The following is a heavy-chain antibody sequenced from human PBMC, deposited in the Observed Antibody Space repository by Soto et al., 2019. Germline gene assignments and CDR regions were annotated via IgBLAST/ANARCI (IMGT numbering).Heavy chain of an antibody. CDR2: ISTVPDIT. CDR3: AIDRLVTTRTFDF. D-gene: IGHD4-17*01. V-gene: IGHV3-48*02. Sequence: EVQLVEAGGGFTQAGGSLRLSCAASGFKFSDYSFNWVRQGPGRGLGWIAFISTVPDITYYADSVKGRLAISRDNAENEVFLQMNILRDEYSAVYYCAIDRLVTTRTFDFWGPGKRVDVS. J-gene: IGHJ4*01. CDR1: GFKFSDYS.